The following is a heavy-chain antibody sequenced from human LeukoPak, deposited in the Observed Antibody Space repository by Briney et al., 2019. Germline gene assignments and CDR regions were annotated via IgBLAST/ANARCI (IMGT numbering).Heavy chain of an antibody. J-gene: IGHJ4*02. CDR3: ARADPMVRGVIITGEAY. V-gene: IGHV4-30-2*01. Sequence: PSQTLSLTCAVSGGSISSGGYSWSWIRQPPGKGLEWIGYIYHSGGTYYNPSLKSRVTISVDRSKNQISLKLSSVTAADTAVYYCARADPMVRGVIITGEAYWGQGTLVTVSS. CDR1: GGSISSGGYS. D-gene: IGHD3-10*01. CDR2: IYHSGGT.